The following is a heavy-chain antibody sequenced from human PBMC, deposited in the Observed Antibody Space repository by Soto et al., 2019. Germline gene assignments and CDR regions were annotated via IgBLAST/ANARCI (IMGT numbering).Heavy chain of an antibody. V-gene: IGHV4-30-2*01. D-gene: IGHD6-19*01. Sequence: QLQLQESGSGLVKPSQTLSLTCAVSGGSISSGGYSWSWIRQPPGKGLEWIGYIYHSGSTYYNPSLKSGASISVDRSKNQFSLKLSSVTAAATAVYSCARAGGLGAVAVDYWGQGTLVTVSS. CDR2: IYHSGST. CDR1: GGSISSGGYS. CDR3: ARAGGLGAVAVDY. J-gene: IGHJ4*02.